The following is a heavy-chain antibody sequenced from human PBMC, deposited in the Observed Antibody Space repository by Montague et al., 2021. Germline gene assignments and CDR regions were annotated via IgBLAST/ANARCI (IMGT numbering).Heavy chain of an antibody. Sequence: SLRLSCAASGFTFSGYAMSWVRQAPGKGLEWVSGTSATGGGTFYADSVKGRFIISRDNSKNTLFLQMNSLRADDTAVYYCATEGKLPGPDFDHWGQGTLVTVSS. D-gene: IGHD1-7*01. CDR3: ATEGKLPGPDFDH. J-gene: IGHJ4*02. CDR2: TSATGGGT. CDR1: GFTFSGYA. V-gene: IGHV3-23*01.